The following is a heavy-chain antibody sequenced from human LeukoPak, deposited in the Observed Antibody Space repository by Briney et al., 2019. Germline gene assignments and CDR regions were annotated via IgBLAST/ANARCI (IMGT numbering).Heavy chain of an antibody. CDR2: IYYSGST. J-gene: IGHJ4*02. CDR1: IGSSSSSSYY. V-gene: IGHV4-39*01. Sequence: PSETLSLTCTVSIGSSSSSSYYWAWIRQPPPKGLEWIWSIYYSGSTYYNPSLKSRVTISLDPSKNQFSLKLSSITAPDLAVLYCGSPNSFTSSPGYWGQGTMVTVSS. CDR3: GSPNSFTSSPGY. D-gene: IGHD2-2*01.